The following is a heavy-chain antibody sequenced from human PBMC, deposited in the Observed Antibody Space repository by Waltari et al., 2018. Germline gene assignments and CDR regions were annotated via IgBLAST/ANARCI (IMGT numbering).Heavy chain of an antibody. Sequence: QVQLVQSGAEVKKPGSSVKVSCKASGGNFSSYAISWVRPAPGQGLEWMGGIIPIFGTANYAQKFQGRVTITADESTSTAYMELSSLRSEDTAVYYCAGQPKPLYYYYMDVWGKGTTVTVSS. CDR2: IIPIFGTA. V-gene: IGHV1-69*01. CDR1: GGNFSSYA. J-gene: IGHJ6*03. CDR3: AGQPKPLYYYYMDV.